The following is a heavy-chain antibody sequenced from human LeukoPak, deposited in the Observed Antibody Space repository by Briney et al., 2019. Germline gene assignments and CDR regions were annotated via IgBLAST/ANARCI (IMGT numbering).Heavy chain of an antibody. CDR2: ISAYNGNT. V-gene: IGHV1-18*01. Sequence: ASVKVSCKASGYTFTSYGISWVRQAPGQGLEWMGWISAYNGNTNYAQKLQGRVTMTTDTSTSTAYMELRSLRSDDTAVYYCASTVPAATPGYFQHWGQGTLVTVSS. D-gene: IGHD2-2*02. CDR3: ASTVPAATPGYFQH. J-gene: IGHJ1*01. CDR1: GYTFTSYG.